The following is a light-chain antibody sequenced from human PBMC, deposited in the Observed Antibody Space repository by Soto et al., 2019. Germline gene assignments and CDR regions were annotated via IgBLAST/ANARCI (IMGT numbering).Light chain of an antibody. Sequence: EIVLTQSPATLSLSQGERATLSCRASQSVSSYLAWYKPKPGQAPRLLIYDASNRATGIPARFSGIGSGTDFTLPIRSIEPEDFAVDYCQPRSNWPSFCPWTKVDIK. CDR1: QSVSSY. J-gene: IGKJ3*01. V-gene: IGKV3-11*01. CDR2: DAS. CDR3: QPRSNWPS.